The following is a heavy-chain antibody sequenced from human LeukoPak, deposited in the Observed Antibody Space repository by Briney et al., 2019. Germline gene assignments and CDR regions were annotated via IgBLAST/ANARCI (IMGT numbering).Heavy chain of an antibody. J-gene: IGHJ6*03. Sequence: SETLSLTCTVSGGSISSSSYYWGWIRQPPGKGLEWIGSIYYSGSTYYNPSLKSRVTISVDKSKNQFSLKLSAVPAADTAVYYCANGHYQKFSRRSSPYMDVWGKGTTVTVSS. V-gene: IGHV4-39*07. D-gene: IGHD2-2*01. CDR1: GGSISSSSYY. CDR2: IYYSGST. CDR3: ANGHYQKFSRRSSPYMDV.